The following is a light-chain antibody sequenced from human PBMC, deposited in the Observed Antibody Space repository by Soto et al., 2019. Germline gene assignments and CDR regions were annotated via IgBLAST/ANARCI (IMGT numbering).Light chain of an antibody. V-gene: IGKV3-11*01. J-gene: IGKJ4*01. CDR3: QQRSTPLT. CDR2: DAS. Sequence: EIVLTQSPATLSLSPGERATLSCRASQSVSSYLAWYQQKPGQAPRLLIYDASNRATGIPARFSGSGSGTDFTLTICSLGPEDFAVYYCQQRSTPLTFGGGTKVEIK. CDR1: QSVSSY.